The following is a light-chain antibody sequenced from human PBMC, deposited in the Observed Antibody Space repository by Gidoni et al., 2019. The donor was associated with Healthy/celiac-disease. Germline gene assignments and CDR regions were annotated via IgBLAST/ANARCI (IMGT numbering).Light chain of an antibody. Sequence: LSPGERATLSCRASQSVSSYLAWYQQKPGQAPRLLIYDASNRATGIPARFSGSGSGTDFTLTISSLEPEDFEVYYCQQRSNWPPYTFGQGTKLEIK. CDR3: QQRSNWPPYT. J-gene: IGKJ2*01. V-gene: IGKV3-11*01. CDR2: DAS. CDR1: QSVSSY.